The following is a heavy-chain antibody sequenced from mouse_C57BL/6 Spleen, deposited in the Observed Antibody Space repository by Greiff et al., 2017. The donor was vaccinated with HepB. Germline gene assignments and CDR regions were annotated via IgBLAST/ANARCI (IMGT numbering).Heavy chain of an antibody. CDR3: ARRTTVAYFDY. D-gene: IGHD1-1*01. J-gene: IGHJ2*01. CDR1: GYTFTSYW. V-gene: IGHV1-69*01. Sequence: QVQLKESGAELVMPGASVKLSCKASGYTFTSYWMHWVKQRPGQGLEWIGEIDPSDSYTNYNQKFKGKSTLTVDKSSSTAYMQLSSLTSEDSAVYYCARRTTVAYFDYWGQGTTLTVSS. CDR2: IDPSDSYT.